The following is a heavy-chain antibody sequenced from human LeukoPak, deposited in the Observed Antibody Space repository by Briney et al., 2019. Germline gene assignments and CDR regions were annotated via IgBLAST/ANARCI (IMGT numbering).Heavy chain of an antibody. CDR3: ARDEQYSSSWYGGLSFDY. CDR1: GYTFTSYG. D-gene: IGHD6-13*01. J-gene: IGHJ4*02. CDR2: ISAYNGNT. Sequence: ASVKVSCKASGYTFTSYGISWVRQAPGQGLEWMGWISAYNGNTNYAQKLRGRVTMTTDTSTSTAYMELRSLRSDDTAVYYCARDEQYSSSWYGGLSFDYWGQGTLVTVSS. V-gene: IGHV1-18*01.